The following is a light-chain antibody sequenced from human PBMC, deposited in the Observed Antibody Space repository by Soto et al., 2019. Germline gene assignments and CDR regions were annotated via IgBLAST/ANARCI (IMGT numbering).Light chain of an antibody. V-gene: IGKV1-39*01. Sequence: DIQMTQSPSSLSASVGDRVTITCRASQSISSYLNWYQQKPGKAPQLLIYAASSLQSGVPSRFSGSGSGTDFTLNISSLQPEDFAAYYCQQSYSTPHTFGGGTKVEIK. J-gene: IGKJ4*01. CDR1: QSISSY. CDR3: QQSYSTPHT. CDR2: AAS.